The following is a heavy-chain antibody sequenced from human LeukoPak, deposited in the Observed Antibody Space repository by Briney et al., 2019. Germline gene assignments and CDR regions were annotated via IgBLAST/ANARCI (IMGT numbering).Heavy chain of an antibody. CDR3: ARGRSAMRMDV. D-gene: IGHD2-2*01. CDR1: GYTFSNYD. Sequence: ASLKVSCXASGYTFSNYDINWVRQATGQGLEWVGWMNPSSGSTAYAQKFQGRVTITRNTSISTAYMELSTLRFEDTAVYYCARGRSAMRMDVWGKGTTVTVSS. CDR2: MNPSSGST. J-gene: IGHJ6*04. V-gene: IGHV1-8*03.